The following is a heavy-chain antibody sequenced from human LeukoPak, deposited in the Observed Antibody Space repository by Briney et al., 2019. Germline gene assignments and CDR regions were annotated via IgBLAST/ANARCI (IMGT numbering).Heavy chain of an antibody. Sequence: GGSLRLSCAASGFTFSSYAMSWVRQAPGKGLEGVSAISGRGGSTYYADSVKGRFTISRDNSKNTLYLQMNSLRAEDTAVYYCAKGLGYCSGGSCYSDYYYGMDVWGKGTTVTVSS. CDR3: AKGLGYCSGGSCYSDYYYGMDV. D-gene: IGHD2-15*01. J-gene: IGHJ6*04. CDR2: ISGRGGST. CDR1: GFTFSSYA. V-gene: IGHV3-23*01.